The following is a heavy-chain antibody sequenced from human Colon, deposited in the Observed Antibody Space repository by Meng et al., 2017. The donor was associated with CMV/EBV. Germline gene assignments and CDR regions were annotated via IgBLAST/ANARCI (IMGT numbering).Heavy chain of an antibody. V-gene: IGHV1-18*01. J-gene: IGHJ4*02. CDR2: ISADKRYT. CDR1: GYVFDLYG. CDR3: ARVYEYSSSWGSDY. Sequence: QVQLVQSGAEVKKPGASVKVSCKTSGYVFDLYGISWVRQAPGQGLEWMGWISADKRYTSYAQNLQGRVTMTTDASTSTAYMEPRGLRSNDTAVYYCARVYEYSSSWGSDYWGQGTLVTVSS. D-gene: IGHD6-6*01.